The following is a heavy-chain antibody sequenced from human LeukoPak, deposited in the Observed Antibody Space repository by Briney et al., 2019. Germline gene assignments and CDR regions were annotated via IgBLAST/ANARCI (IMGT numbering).Heavy chain of an antibody. V-gene: IGHV3-48*03. CDR1: GFTFSSYE. CDR3: ARDRRDYYDSSGYGTFDI. D-gene: IGHD3-22*01. CDR2: ISGSGSTI. J-gene: IGHJ3*02. Sequence: GGSLRLSCAASGFTFSSYEMNWVRQAPGKGLEWVSYISGSGSTIYYADSVKGRFTISRDNAKNSLYLQMNSLRAEDTAVYYCARDRRDYYDSSGYGTFDIWGQGTMVTVSS.